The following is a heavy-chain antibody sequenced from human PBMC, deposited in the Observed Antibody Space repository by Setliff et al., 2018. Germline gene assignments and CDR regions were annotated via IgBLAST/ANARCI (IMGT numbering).Heavy chain of an antibody. CDR2: TIPNFGTT. CDR3: AREGVDTRSSTDYRYYMDV. V-gene: IGHV1-69*05. Sequence: GASVKVSCKASGGTFSSYGISWVRQAPGQGLEWLGGTIPNFGTTNYAQEVQGRVTIITDESTSTAYMELSSLRFEDTAVYYCAREGVDTRSSTDYRYYMDVWGKGTTVTVSS. CDR1: GGTFSSYG. J-gene: IGHJ6*03. D-gene: IGHD5-18*01.